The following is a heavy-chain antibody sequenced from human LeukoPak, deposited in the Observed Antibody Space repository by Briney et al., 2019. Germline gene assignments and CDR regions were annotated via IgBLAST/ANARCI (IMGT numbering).Heavy chain of an antibody. Sequence: ASVKVSCKASGGTFSSYAISWVRQAPGQGLEWMGGIIPIFGTANYAQKFQGRVTITTDESTSTAYTELSSLRSEDTAVYYCARPRDYYGSGSYYKGVWFDPWGQGTLVTVSS. CDR2: IIPIFGTA. CDR3: ARPRDYYGSGSYYKGVWFDP. D-gene: IGHD3-10*01. J-gene: IGHJ5*02. V-gene: IGHV1-69*05. CDR1: GGTFSSYA.